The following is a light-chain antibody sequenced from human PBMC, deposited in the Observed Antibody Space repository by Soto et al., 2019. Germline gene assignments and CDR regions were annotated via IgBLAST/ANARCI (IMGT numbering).Light chain of an antibody. CDR1: QSVGGRS. V-gene: IGKV3-20*01. J-gene: IGKJ1*01. CDR2: DAS. CDR3: QQYGASPWT. Sequence: EIVLTQSPGTLSLFPGESATLSCRASQSVGGRSLAWYQQKRGQAPRLLIYDASTRAPGIPGRFSGSGSGTDFILTISRLEPEDFAVYHCQQYGASPWTFGQGTKVEIK.